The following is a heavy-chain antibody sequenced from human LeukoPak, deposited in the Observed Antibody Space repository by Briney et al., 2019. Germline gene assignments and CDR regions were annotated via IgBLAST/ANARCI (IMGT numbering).Heavy chain of an antibody. CDR2: IKSKTDGGTT. V-gene: IGHV3-15*07. J-gene: IGHJ4*02. CDR3: TTDHRVRILWFGELSY. D-gene: IGHD3-10*01. Sequence: PGGSLRLSCAASGFTFSSHWMNWVRQAPGKGLEWVGRIKSKTDGGTTDYAAPVKGRFTISRDDSKNTLYLQMNSLKTEDTAVYYCTTDHRVRILWFGELSYWGQGTLVTVSS. CDR1: GFTFSSHW.